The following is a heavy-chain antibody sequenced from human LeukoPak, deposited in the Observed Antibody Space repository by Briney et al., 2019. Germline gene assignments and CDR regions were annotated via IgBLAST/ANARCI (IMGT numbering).Heavy chain of an antibody. D-gene: IGHD6-19*01. CDR3: ALEGGSSGWRPDY. CDR1: GFTFSSYA. J-gene: IGHJ4*02. Sequence: PGGSLRLSCAASGFTFSSYAMSWGRQAPGKGLEWVSAISGSGGSTYYADSVKGRFTISRDNSKNTLYLQMNSLRAEDTAVYYCALEGGSSGWRPDYWGQGTLVTVSS. CDR2: ISGSGGST. V-gene: IGHV3-23*01.